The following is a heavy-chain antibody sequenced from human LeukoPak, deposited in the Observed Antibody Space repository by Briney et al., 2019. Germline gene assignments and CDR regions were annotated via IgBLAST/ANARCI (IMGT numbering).Heavy chain of an antibody. D-gene: IGHD6-13*01. CDR2: IYYSGST. J-gene: IGHJ4*02. CDR3: ARLSSGIASYYFDY. V-gene: IGHV4-39*01. CDR1: GGSISSRSYY. Sequence: PSETLSLTCTVSGGSISSRSYYWGWIRQPPGKGLEWIGSIYYSGSTYYNTSLKSRVTISVDTSKNQFSLKLNSVTAADTAVYYCARLSSGIASYYFDYWGQGTLVTVSS.